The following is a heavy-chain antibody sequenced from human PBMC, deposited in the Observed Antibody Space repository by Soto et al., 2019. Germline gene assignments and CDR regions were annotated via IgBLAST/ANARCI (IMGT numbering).Heavy chain of an antibody. Sequence: GGSLRLSCAASGFTFRSYWMHWVRQAPGKGLVWVSRINRDGSSTSYADSVKGRVTISRDTAKNTLYLQMNSLRAEDTAVYYCARDGPPMDYWGQGTLVTVSS. CDR1: GFTFRSYW. CDR2: INRDGSST. D-gene: IGHD2-2*01. CDR3: ARDGPPMDY. V-gene: IGHV3-74*01. J-gene: IGHJ4*02.